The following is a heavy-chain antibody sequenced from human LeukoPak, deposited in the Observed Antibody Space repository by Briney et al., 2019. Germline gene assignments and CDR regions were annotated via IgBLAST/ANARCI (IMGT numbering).Heavy chain of an antibody. J-gene: IGHJ4*02. V-gene: IGHV3-48*01. Sequence: GGSLRLSCAASGFTFSDYSMNWVRQAPGKELEWISYIGIDSGNTNYADSVKGRFTISGDKAKNSLYLQMNSLRVEDTAVYYCARDYKYDFDNWGQGTLVTGSS. CDR3: ARDYKYDFDN. CDR1: GFTFSDYS. CDR2: IGIDSGNT. D-gene: IGHD5-24*01.